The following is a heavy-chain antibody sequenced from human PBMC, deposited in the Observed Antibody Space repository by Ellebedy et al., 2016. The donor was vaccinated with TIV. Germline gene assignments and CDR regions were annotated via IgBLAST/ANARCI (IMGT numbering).Heavy chain of an antibody. Sequence: ASVKVSCKASGYTFTAYHIHWLRQAPGQGLEWMGWIYPYSGGTNYAPKFQGRVTLTRDTSTSTAYMELSSLRSEDTAVYYCATGLRLLEWSGLTDNWGQGTLVTVSS. J-gene: IGHJ4*02. CDR1: GYTFTAYH. CDR3: ATGLRLLEWSGLTDN. V-gene: IGHV1-2*02. CDR2: IYPYSGGT. D-gene: IGHD3-3*01.